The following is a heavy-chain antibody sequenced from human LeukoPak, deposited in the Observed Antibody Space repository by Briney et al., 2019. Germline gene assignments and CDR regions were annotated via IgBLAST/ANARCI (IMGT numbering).Heavy chain of an antibody. CDR3: ARQIDREVPVDSDH. D-gene: IGHD2-2*01. J-gene: IGHJ4*02. Sequence: PSETLSLTCAVSGHSISSNYYWGWIRQPPGKGLVWIGSIYHNGEAYYSPSLKSRVTMSVDTSKNQFSLKLNSVTAADTAVYYCARQIDREVPVDSDHWGQGTLVTVSS. V-gene: IGHV4-38-2*01. CDR2: IYHNGEA. CDR1: GHSISSNYY.